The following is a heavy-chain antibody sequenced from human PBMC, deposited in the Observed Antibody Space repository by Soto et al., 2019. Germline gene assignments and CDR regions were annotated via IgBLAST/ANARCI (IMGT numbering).Heavy chain of an antibody. J-gene: IGHJ4*02. CDR3: GRGGSDSPMAPGY. CDR1: GFTFSSYW. CDR2: INPDGSAT. Sequence: PGGSPRVSCAASGFTFSSYWMHWVRQAPGKGLVWVSRINPDGSATNYADSVKGRFTISRDNAKNTLYLQMNSLRAEDTAVFYCGRGGSDSPMAPGYWGQGTLVTVSS. V-gene: IGHV3-74*01. D-gene: IGHD5-18*01.